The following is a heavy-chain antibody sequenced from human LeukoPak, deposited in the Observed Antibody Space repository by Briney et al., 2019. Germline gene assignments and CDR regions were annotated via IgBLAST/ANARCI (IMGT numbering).Heavy chain of an antibody. V-gene: IGHV3-11*01. CDR2: ISSSGSTI. J-gene: IGHJ6*03. CDR3: ARDAYDYVWGSYRYISSDYYYMDV. CDR1: GFTFSDYY. D-gene: IGHD3-16*02. Sequence: GGSLRLSCAASGFTFSDYYMSWIRQAPGKGLEWVSYISSSGSTIYYADSVKGRFTTSRDNAKNSLYLQMNSLRAEDTAVYYCARDAYDYVWGSYRYISSDYYYMDVWGKGTTVTISS.